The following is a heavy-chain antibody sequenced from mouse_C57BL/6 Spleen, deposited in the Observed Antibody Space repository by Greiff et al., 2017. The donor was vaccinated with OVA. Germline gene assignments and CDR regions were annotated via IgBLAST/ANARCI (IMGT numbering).Heavy chain of an antibody. D-gene: IGHD4-1*01. J-gene: IGHJ2*01. CDR2: IDPSDSYT. CDR1: GYTFTSYW. V-gene: IGHV1-50*01. Sequence: QVQLQQPGAELVKPGASVKLSCKASGYTFTSYWMQWVKQRPGQGLEWIGEIDPSDSYTNYNQKFKGKATLTVDTSSSPAYMQLSSLTSEDSAVYYCARRETAYFDYWGQGTTLTVSS. CDR3: ARRETAYFDY.